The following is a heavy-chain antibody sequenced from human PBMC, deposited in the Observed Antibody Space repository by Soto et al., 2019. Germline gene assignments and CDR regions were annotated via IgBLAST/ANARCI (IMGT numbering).Heavy chain of an antibody. CDR2: ISSNGDST. D-gene: IGHD2-2*01. CDR3: AKDRGGCSSTSCPPRLFDY. J-gene: IGHJ4*02. V-gene: IGHV3-64*01. Sequence: GGSLRLSCAASGFTFSSYAMHWVRQAPGKGLEFVSAISSNGDSTYYANSVKGRFTISRDNSKNTLYLQMNSLRAEDTAVYYCAKDRGGCSSTSCPPRLFDYWGQGTLVTVSS. CDR1: GFTFSSYA.